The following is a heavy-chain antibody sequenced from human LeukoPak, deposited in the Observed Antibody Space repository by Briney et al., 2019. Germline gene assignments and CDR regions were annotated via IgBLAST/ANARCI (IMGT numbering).Heavy chain of an antibody. Sequence: PGGSLRLSCAASGFTFSSYVMHWVRQAPGKGLKWVAFIRYDGSNKYYADSVKGRFTISRDNSKNTLYLQMNSLRAEDTAVYYCASIYYDSSGYYFFAFDYWGQGTLVTVSS. D-gene: IGHD3-22*01. J-gene: IGHJ4*02. CDR2: IRYDGSNK. CDR3: ASIYYDSSGYYFFAFDY. V-gene: IGHV3-30*02. CDR1: GFTFSSYV.